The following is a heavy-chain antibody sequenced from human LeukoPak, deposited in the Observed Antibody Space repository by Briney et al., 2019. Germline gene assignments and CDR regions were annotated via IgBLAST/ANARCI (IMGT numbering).Heavy chain of an antibody. CDR2: ISSSSSYI. CDR1: GFTFSSYS. Sequence: GGSLRLSCAASGFTFSSYSMNWVRQAPGKGLEWVSSISSSSSYIYYADSVKGRFTISRDNAKNSLYLQMNSLRAEDTAVYYCARPYCSGGSCSMSQYWFDPWGQGTLVTVSS. J-gene: IGHJ5*02. D-gene: IGHD2-15*01. V-gene: IGHV3-21*01. CDR3: ARPYCSGGSCSMSQYWFDP.